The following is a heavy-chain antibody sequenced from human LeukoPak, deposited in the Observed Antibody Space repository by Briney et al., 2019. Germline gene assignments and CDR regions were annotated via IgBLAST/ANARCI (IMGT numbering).Heavy chain of an antibody. CDR3: ARWIYYFDS. D-gene: IGHD5-12*01. Sequence: GGSLRLSCAAPGFTFSSYAINWVRQAPGKGLEWVSAISAGGDTTLYADSVKGRFTISRDNSRNTLYLQMDNLRAEDTAIYHCARWIYYFDSWGQGTLVTVSS. CDR2: ISAGGDTT. V-gene: IGHV3-23*01. CDR1: GFTFSSYA. J-gene: IGHJ4*02.